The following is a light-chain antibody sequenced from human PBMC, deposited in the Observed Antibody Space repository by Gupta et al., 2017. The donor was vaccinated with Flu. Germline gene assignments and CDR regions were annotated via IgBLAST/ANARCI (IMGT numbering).Light chain of an antibody. V-gene: IGLV1-40*01. CDR2: DTN. CDR3: QSHDLSLRGV. J-gene: IGLJ3*02. CDR1: SSNIGAGYN. Sequence: QSVLTQPPSVSGAPGQRVTISCTGSSSNIGAGYNVHWYQQLPGTAPKLRSYDTNNRPSGIPDRFSGSKSGPSASLAITGLQAEDEGDDYCQSHDLSLRGVCGGGTKLTVL.